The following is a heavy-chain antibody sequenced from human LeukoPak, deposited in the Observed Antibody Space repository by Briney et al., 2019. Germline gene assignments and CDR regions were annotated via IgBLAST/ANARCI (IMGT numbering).Heavy chain of an antibody. J-gene: IGHJ4*02. CDR2: ISSSGSTI. CDR3: ARKKAPTHYYYGLHLDY. CDR1: GFTFSSYE. Sequence: GGSLRLSCAASGFTFSSYEMNWVRQAPGKGLEWVSYISSSGSTIYYADSVKCRFTISRDNAKNSLYLQMNSLRAEDTAVYYCARKKAPTHYYYGLHLDYWGQGTLVTVSS. V-gene: IGHV3-48*03. D-gene: IGHD3-10*01.